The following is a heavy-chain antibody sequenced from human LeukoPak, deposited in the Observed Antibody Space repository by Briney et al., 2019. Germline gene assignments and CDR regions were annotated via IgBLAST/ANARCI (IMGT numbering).Heavy chain of an antibody. D-gene: IGHD1-26*01. CDR1: DGTIRSYY. J-gene: IGHJ4*02. CDR2: IHSSGST. Sequence: PSETLSLTCSVSDGTIRSYYWSWIRQPPGKGLEWIGYIHSSGSTHYNPSLRGRVTTSLDTSENRFSLQLTSVTAADTAVYYCARLGSYSDHWGQGTLVTVSS. CDR3: ARLGSYSDH. V-gene: IGHV4-4*09.